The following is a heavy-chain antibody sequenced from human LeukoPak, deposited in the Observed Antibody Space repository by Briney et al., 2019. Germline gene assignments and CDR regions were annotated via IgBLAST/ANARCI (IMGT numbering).Heavy chain of an antibody. CDR1: GGSISSYY. J-gene: IGHJ4*02. Sequence: SETLSLTCTVSGGSISSYYWSWIRQPPGKGLEWIGYIYTSGSTNYNPSLKSRVTISVDTSKNQFSLELSSVTAADTAVYYRARQNDYGELDYWGQGTLVTVSS. CDR3: ARQNDYGELDY. CDR2: IYTSGST. V-gene: IGHV4-4*09. D-gene: IGHD4-17*01.